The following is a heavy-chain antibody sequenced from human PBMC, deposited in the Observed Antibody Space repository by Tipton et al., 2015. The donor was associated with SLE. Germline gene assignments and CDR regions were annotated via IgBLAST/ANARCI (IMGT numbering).Heavy chain of an antibody. D-gene: IGHD2-2*01. CDR1: GGSISSSSYY. CDR3: ARVLTVVPAANVYMDV. V-gene: IGHV4-39*07. Sequence: TLSLTCTVSGGSISSSSYYWSWIRQPPGKGLEWIGEINHSGSTNYNPSLKSRVTISVDTSKNQFSLKLSSVTAADTAVYYCARVLTVVPAANVYMDVWGKGTTVTVSS. CDR2: INHSGST. J-gene: IGHJ6*03.